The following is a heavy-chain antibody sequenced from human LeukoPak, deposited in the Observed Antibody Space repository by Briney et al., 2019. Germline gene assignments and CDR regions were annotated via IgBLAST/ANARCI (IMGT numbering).Heavy chain of an antibody. CDR1: GFPFSSYS. D-gene: IGHD3-16*01. CDR3: ARDKEGDTRSFPVDY. Sequence: KPGGSLLLSCAASGFPFSSYSMNWVRQAPGKGLEWVSSISSSSSYKYYADSLKGRFTISRDNAANSLYLQMNSLRAEDTAVYYCARDKEGDTRSFPVDYWGQGTLVTVSS. CDR2: ISSSSSYK. V-gene: IGHV3-21*01. J-gene: IGHJ4*02.